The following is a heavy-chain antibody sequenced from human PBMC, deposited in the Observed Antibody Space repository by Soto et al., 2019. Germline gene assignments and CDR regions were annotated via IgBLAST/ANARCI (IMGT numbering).Heavy chain of an antibody. CDR2: IRSKANSYAT. D-gene: IGHD1-1*01. Sequence: GSLRLSCAASGFTFSGSAMHWVRQASGKGLEWVGRIRSKANSYATAYAASVKGRFTISRDDSKNTAYLQMNSLKTEDTAVYYCTIGYSRWTDAFDIWGQGTMVTVSS. J-gene: IGHJ3*02. CDR1: GFTFSGSA. V-gene: IGHV3-73*01. CDR3: TIGYSRWTDAFDI.